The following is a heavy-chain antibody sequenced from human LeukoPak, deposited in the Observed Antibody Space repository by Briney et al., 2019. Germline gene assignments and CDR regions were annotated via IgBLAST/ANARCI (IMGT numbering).Heavy chain of an antibody. CDR2: INHSGST. Sequence: PSETLSLTCAVYGGSFSGYYWSWIRQSPGKGLERIGEINHSGSTNYNPSLKSRVTISVDTSKNQFSLKLSSVTAADTAVYYCARSSSWYRYYFDYWGQGTLVTVSS. D-gene: IGHD6-13*01. CDR1: GGSFSGYY. V-gene: IGHV4-34*01. CDR3: ARSSSWYRYYFDY. J-gene: IGHJ4*02.